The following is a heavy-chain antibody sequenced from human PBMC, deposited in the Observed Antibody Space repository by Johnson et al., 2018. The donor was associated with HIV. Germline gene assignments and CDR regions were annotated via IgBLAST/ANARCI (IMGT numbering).Heavy chain of an antibody. CDR3: ARETRVWYNWNDGSRAFDI. CDR2: IGTAGDT. J-gene: IGHJ3*02. V-gene: IGHV3-13*01. D-gene: IGHD1-1*01. Sequence: VQLVESGGGLVQPGGSLRLSCAASGFTFSSYDMHWVRQATGKGLEWVSAIGTAGDTYYPGSVKGRFTISRDNAKNSLYLQMNSLRAEDTAVYYCARETRVWYNWNDGSRAFDIWGQGTMVTVSS. CDR1: GFTFSSYD.